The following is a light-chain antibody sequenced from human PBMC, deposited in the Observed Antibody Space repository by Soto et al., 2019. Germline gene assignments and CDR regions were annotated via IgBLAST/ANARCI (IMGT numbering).Light chain of an antibody. Sequence: EIVLTQSPDTLSFSPGERATLSCRASQSISISYLAWYQQQPGQAPRLLIYDTSTRATGIPDRFSGSGSGTDFTLTISKLQPGDFAVYYCQQYGGSSWTFGQGTKVDIK. V-gene: IGKV3-20*01. CDR1: QSISISY. CDR3: QQYGGSSWT. J-gene: IGKJ1*01. CDR2: DTS.